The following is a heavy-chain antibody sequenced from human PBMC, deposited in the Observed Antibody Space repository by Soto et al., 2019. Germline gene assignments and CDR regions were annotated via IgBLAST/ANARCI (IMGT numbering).Heavy chain of an antibody. J-gene: IGHJ4*02. D-gene: IGHD6-19*01. CDR2: IWYDGSTI. V-gene: IGHV3-33*08. CDR3: ARDFGTPAASKSSGSGY. Sequence: GGSLRLSCAASGFTFSSYGMHWVRQAPGKGLEWVAVIWYDGSTIYYADSVKGRFTISRDNAKNSLYLQMNSLRAEDTAVYYCARDFGTPAASKSSGSGYWGQGTLVTVSS. CDR1: GFTFSSYG.